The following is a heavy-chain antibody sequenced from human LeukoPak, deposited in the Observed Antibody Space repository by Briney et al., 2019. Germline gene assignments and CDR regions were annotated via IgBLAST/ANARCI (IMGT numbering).Heavy chain of an antibody. CDR2: ISYDGSNK. D-gene: IGHD5-18*01. CDR1: GFTFSSYA. V-gene: IGHV3-30*04. CDR3: ARHRGYSYGYGDYYYYMDV. Sequence: GRSLRLSCAASGFTFSSYAMHWVRQAPGKGLEWVAVISYDGSNKYYADSVKGRFTISRDNSKNTLYLQMNSLRAEDTAVYYCARHRGYSYGYGDYYYYMDVWGKGTTVTISS. J-gene: IGHJ6*03.